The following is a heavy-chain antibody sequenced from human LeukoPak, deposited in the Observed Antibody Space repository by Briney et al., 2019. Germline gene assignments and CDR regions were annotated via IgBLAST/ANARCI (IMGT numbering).Heavy chain of an antibody. V-gene: IGHV1-46*01. CDR3: ARDGSHWDFDS. CDR2: IIPRGGAT. Sequence: ASVKVSCKASGYTFTGYYMHWVRQAPGQGLEWMGRIIPRGGATIYAQNFQGRLTVTRDTSTSTVLMELTSLRSEDTAVYYCARDGSHWDFDSWGQGTLVTVSS. J-gene: IGHJ4*02. CDR1: GYTFTGYY. D-gene: IGHD7-27*01.